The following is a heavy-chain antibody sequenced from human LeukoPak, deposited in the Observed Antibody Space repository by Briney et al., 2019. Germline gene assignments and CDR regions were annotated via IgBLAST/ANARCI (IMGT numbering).Heavy chain of an antibody. J-gene: IGHJ5*02. CDR1: GGSVSSGSYY. D-gene: IGHD3-9*01. Sequence: PSETLSLTCTVSGGSVSSGSYYWRWIRQPPEKGLEWIGYIYYSGSTNYNPSLKSRVTISVDTSKNQFSLKLSSVTAADTAVYYCAGGRAPGGPLRYFDWSPQTWFDPWGQGTLVTVSS. CDR2: IYYSGST. V-gene: IGHV4-61*01. CDR3: AGGRAPGGPLRYFDWSPQTWFDP.